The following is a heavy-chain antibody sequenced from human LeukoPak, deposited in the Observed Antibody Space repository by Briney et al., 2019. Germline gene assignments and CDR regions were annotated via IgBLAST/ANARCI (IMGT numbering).Heavy chain of an antibody. J-gene: IGHJ4*02. D-gene: IGHD5/OR15-5a*01. CDR3: ARDKVSGPTLLDY. Sequence: PGGSLRLSCAASGFTFDDYGMSWVRQAPGKGLEWVSGINWNGGSTGYADSVKGRFTISRDNAKKSLDLQMNSLRVEDTAIYYCARDKVSGPTLLDYWGQGILVTVSS. V-gene: IGHV3-20*04. CDR1: GFTFDDYG. CDR2: INWNGGST.